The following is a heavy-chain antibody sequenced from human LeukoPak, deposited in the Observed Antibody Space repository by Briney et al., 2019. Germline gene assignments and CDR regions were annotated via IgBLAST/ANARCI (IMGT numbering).Heavy chain of an antibody. CDR2: INHSGST. V-gene: IGHV4-34*01. Sequence: SETLSLTCTVYVGSFSGYYWTWIRQPPGKGLEWIGEINHSGSTNYNPSLKSRVTISVDTSKNQFFLKVRSVTAADTAVYYCAREREGYFDLWGRGTLVTVSS. CDR1: VGSFSGYY. J-gene: IGHJ2*01. CDR3: AREREGYFDL.